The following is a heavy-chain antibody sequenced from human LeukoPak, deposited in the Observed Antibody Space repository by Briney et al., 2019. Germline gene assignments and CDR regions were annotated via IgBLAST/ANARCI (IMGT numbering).Heavy chain of an antibody. J-gene: IGHJ4*02. V-gene: IGHV5-10-1*01. CDR1: GCRFTSYW. Sequence: RLGESLKISCKGSGCRFTSYWLNWVRQMPGKGLEWMGRIDPSDSYTNYSPSFQGHVTISADKSISTAYLQWSSLKASDTAMYYCARQEGSSWYTNYWGQGTLVTVSS. D-gene: IGHD6-13*01. CDR3: ARQEGSSWYTNY. CDR2: IDPSDSYT.